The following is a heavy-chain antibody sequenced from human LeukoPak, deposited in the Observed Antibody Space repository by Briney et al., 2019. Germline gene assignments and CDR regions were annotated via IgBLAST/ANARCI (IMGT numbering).Heavy chain of an antibody. J-gene: IGHJ4*02. Sequence: ASVKVSCKASGYTFTGYYMHWVRQAPGQGLEWMGWINPNSGGTNYAQKFQGRVTMTRETSISTAYMELSRLRSDDTAVYYCARDRACSCGSCYPSCDYWGQGTLVTVSS. CDR3: ARDRACSCGSCYPSCDY. CDR2: INPNSGGT. V-gene: IGHV1-2*02. D-gene: IGHD2-15*01. CDR1: GYTFTGYY.